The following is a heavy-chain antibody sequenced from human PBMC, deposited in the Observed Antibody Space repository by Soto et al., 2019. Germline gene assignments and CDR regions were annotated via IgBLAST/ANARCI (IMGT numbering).Heavy chain of an antibody. CDR2: ISWNSYSI. J-gene: IGHJ4*02. V-gene: IGHV3-9*01. CDR1: GFTFDDYA. D-gene: IGHD3-22*01. Sequence: SLRLSCVASGFTFDDYAMHWVRQGPGKGLEWVSGISWNSYSIGYADSVKGRSTISRDNVKNSLHLQMDSLTTEDTALYYCARGPTSSGYYYGYWGQGTLVTVSS. CDR3: ARGPTSSGYYYGY.